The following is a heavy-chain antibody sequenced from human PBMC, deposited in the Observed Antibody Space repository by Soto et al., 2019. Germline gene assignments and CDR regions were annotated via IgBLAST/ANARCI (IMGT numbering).Heavy chain of an antibody. D-gene: IGHD1-1*01. CDR3: ARGRYGDY. CDR1: GYAFTTYG. Sequence: QVHLVQSGAEVKKPGASVKVSCKGSGYAFTTYGITWVRQAPGQGLEWMGWISAHNGNTNYAQKLQGRVTVTRDTSTSSAYMELGSLRSDDTAVYYCARGRYGDYWGQGALVTVSS. V-gene: IGHV1-18*01. CDR2: ISAHNGNT. J-gene: IGHJ4*02.